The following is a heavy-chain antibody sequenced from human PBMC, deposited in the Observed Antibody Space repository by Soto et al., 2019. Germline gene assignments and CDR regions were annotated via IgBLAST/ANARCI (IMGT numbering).Heavy chain of an antibody. J-gene: IGHJ4*02. Sequence: QVQLVESGGGLVKPGGSLRLSCAASGFTFSDYYMSWIRQAPGKGLEWVSYISSSSSYTNYADSVKGRFTISRDNAKNSLYLQMNRLRAEDTAVYYCARDRGIGAAAGNFDYWGQGTLVTVSS. D-gene: IGHD6-13*01. CDR3: ARDRGIGAAAGNFDY. CDR2: ISSSSSYT. V-gene: IGHV3-11*06. CDR1: GFTFSDYY.